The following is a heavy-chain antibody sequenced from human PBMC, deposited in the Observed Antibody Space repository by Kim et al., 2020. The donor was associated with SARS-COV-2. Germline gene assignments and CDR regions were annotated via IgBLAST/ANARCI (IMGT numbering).Heavy chain of an antibody. CDR2: ISASGDRT. CDR3: AKYVVVAGTRYFDL. J-gene: IGHJ2*01. CDR1: GFIFSNYA. Sequence: GGYLRLSCAASGFIFSNYAMNWVRLAPGKGLEWVSAISASGDRTYYADSEKGRFTISRDNSNLYLQMNSLRAEDTAIYYCAKYVVVAGTRYFDLWGRGTL. D-gene: IGHD2-15*01. V-gene: IGHV3-23*01.